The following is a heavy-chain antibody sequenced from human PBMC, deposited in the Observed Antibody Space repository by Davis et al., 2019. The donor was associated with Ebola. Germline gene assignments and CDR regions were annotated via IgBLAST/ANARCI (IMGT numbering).Heavy chain of an antibody. J-gene: IGHJ4*02. CDR2: ITGSGGSA. V-gene: IGHV3-23*01. Sequence: GGSLRLSCAASGFMFSGFSMNWVRQAPGKGLEWVSAITGSGGSAYFADSVKGRSTLSRDNSKSTIYLQMNSLRAEDTAVYFCAKSPTYFPYDIDYWGQGTLVTVSS. D-gene: IGHD3-22*01. CDR1: GFMFSGFS. CDR3: AKSPTYFPYDIDY.